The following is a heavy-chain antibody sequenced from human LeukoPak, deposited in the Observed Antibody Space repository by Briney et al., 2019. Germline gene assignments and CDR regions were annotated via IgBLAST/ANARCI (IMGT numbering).Heavy chain of an antibody. Sequence: GGSLRLSCAASGFTFSGSAMHWVRQASGKGLEWVGRIRSKANSYATAYAASVKGRFTISRDDSKNTAYLQMNSLKTEDTAVYYCTRGGVGTKDYGDYVNDYWGQGTLVTVSP. J-gene: IGHJ4*02. D-gene: IGHD4-17*01. CDR2: IRSKANSYAT. V-gene: IGHV3-73*01. CDR3: TRGGVGTKDYGDYVNDY. CDR1: GFTFSGSA.